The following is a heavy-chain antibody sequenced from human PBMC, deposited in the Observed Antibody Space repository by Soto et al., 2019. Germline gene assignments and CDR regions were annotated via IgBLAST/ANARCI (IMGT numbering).Heavy chain of an antibody. J-gene: IGHJ4*02. CDR2: IYYSGST. V-gene: IGHV4-59*11. CDR1: SHY. D-gene: IGHD7-27*01. CDR3: ARLSTPSGNWAPDY. Sequence: SHYGSWIRKNPGKGLEWIGYIYYSGSTNYNPSLKSRVTISVDTSKNQFSLKVSSVTATDTAVYYCARLSTPSGNWAPDYWGQRTLVIVSS.